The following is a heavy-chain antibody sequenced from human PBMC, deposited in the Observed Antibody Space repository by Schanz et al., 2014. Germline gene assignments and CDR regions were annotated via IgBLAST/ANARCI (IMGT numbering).Heavy chain of an antibody. Sequence: DVHLLESGGGLVQPGGSLRLSCAASGFSFSSYAMGWVRQAPGKGLEWLSVISASGGDTYYADSVKGRFTISRDNSKNTLYLQMNSLRAEDTAVYYCAKVRYSSGWRGDYFDEWGQGTLVTVAS. V-gene: IGHV3-23*01. J-gene: IGHJ4*02. CDR1: GFSFSSYA. D-gene: IGHD6-25*01. CDR2: ISASGGDT. CDR3: AKVRYSSGWRGDYFDE.